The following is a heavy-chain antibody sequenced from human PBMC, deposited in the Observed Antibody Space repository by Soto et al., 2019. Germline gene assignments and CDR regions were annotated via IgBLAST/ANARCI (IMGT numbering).Heavy chain of an antibody. CDR1: GFTFSIYS. V-gene: IGHV3-48*01. Sequence: GGSLRLSCAASGFTFSIYSMNWVRQAPGKGLEWVSYIMPGSSHIFYADTVKGRFTISRGNSKNTLYLQMSSLRAEDTAVYYCVKDQGYLILGATVWFDPWGQGTLVTVSS. D-gene: IGHD1-26*01. CDR2: IMPGSSHI. J-gene: IGHJ5*02. CDR3: VKDQGYLILGATVWFDP.